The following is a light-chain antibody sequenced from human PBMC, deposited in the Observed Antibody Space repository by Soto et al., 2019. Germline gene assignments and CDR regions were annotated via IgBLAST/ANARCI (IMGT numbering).Light chain of an antibody. Sequence: DIQMTQSPSTLSGSVGDRVTITFRASQTISSWLAWYQQKPGKAPKLLIYKASTLKSGVPSRFSGSGSWTEFTLTISSLQPDYFATYYCQHDNSYSEAFGQGTKVELK. CDR3: QHDNSYSEA. J-gene: IGKJ1*01. V-gene: IGKV1-5*03. CDR2: KAS. CDR1: QTISSW.